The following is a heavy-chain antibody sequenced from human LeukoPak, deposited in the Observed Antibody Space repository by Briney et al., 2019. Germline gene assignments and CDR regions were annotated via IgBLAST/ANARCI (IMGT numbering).Heavy chain of an antibody. CDR3: ARHVNYYYGMDV. CDR2: INHSGST. Sequence: PSETLSLTCAVYGGSFSGYYWSWIRQPPGKGLEWIGEINHSGSTNYNPSLKSRVTISVDTSKNQFSLKLSSVTAADTAVYYCARHVNYYYGMDVWGQGTTVTVSS. J-gene: IGHJ6*02. CDR1: GGSFSGYY. V-gene: IGHV4-34*01.